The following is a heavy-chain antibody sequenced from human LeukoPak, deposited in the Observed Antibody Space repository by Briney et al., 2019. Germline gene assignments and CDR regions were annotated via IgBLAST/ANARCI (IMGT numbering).Heavy chain of an antibody. D-gene: IGHD1-14*01. Sequence: GGSLRLPCAASGFTLRDHSMDWVRQAPGKGLEWVGRARSQASGYSTEYVASVKGRFTILRDDSETSVYLQMNSLKTDDTAIYFCARDARYLTGTSSYYYYMDVWGKGTTVTVSS. CDR3: ARDARYLTGTSSYYYYMDV. CDR2: ARSQASGYST. CDR1: GFTLRDHS. V-gene: IGHV3-72*01. J-gene: IGHJ6*03.